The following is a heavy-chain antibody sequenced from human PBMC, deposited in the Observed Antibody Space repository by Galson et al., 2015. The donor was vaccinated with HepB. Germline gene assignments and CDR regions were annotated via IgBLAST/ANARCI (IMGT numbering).Heavy chain of an antibody. V-gene: IGHV3-30*04. CDR2: ISYDGSNK. D-gene: IGHD6-13*01. Sequence: SLRLAGADPGFTVSSYAMHGVRQAPGKGLEWVAVISYDGSNKYYADSVKGRFTISRDNSKNTLYLQMNSLRAEDTAVYYCAGGIAAAGTAVLDWGQGTLVTVSS. CDR3: AGGIAAAGTAVLD. J-gene: IGHJ4*02. CDR1: GFTVSSYA.